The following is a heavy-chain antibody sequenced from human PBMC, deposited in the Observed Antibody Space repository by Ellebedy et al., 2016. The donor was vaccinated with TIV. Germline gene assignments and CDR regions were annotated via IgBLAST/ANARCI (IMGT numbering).Heavy chain of an antibody. CDR3: AKDPASVWFGDQGFDY. V-gene: IGHV3-23*01. CDR1: GFTFSEYA. Sequence: GESLKISXVVSGFTFSEYAMSWVRQAPGKGLDWVSAISGSGGSTYYADSVKGRFTISRDNSKNTLYLQMNSLRAEATAVYYCAKDPASVWFGDQGFDYWGQGTLATVSS. CDR2: ISGSGGST. D-gene: IGHD3-10*01. J-gene: IGHJ4*02.